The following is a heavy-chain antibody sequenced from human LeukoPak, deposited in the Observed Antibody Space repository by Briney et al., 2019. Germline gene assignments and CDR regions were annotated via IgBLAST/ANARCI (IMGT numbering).Heavy chain of an antibody. Sequence: SSETLSLTCAVYGGSFSGYYWSWIRQPPGKGLEWIGEINHSGSTNYNPSLKSRVTISVDTSKNQFSLKLSSVTAADTAVYYRARARKAIVVVPAALDYWGQGTLVTVSS. CDR3: ARARKAIVVVPAALDY. CDR1: GGSFSGYY. J-gene: IGHJ4*02. D-gene: IGHD2-2*01. V-gene: IGHV4-34*01. CDR2: INHSGST.